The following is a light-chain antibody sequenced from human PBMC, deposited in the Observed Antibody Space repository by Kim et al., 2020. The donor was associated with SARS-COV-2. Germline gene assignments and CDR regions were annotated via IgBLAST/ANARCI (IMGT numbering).Light chain of an antibody. CDR1: SLRNYY. CDR3: NSRDSSGNHWV. V-gene: IGLV3-19*01. J-gene: IGLJ3*02. CDR2: GKN. Sequence: SSELTQDPAVSVALGQTVRITCQGDSLRNYYASWYQQKPGQAPVLVIYGKNNRPSGIPDRFSGSSSGNTASLTITGAQAEDEADYYCNSRDSSGNHWVFGGGTKVTVL.